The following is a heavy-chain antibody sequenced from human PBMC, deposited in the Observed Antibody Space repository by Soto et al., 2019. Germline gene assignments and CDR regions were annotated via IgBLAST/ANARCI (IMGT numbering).Heavy chain of an antibody. Sequence: QVQLQESGPGLVKPSETLSLTCTVSGGSISSYYWSWIRQPPGKGLEWIGYIYNSANTNYNPSLKSRVTISVDTSKNQFSLKLISVTTADTAVYYCAKRAEQLSYYGMDVWGQGTTVTVSS. D-gene: IGHD6-6*01. V-gene: IGHV4-59*01. CDR3: AKRAEQLSYYGMDV. J-gene: IGHJ6*02. CDR1: GGSISSYY. CDR2: IYNSANT.